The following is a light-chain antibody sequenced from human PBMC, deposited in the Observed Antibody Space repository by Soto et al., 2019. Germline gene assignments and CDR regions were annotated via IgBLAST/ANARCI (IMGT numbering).Light chain of an antibody. CDR2: GAS. CDR3: QQYGSSPPIT. J-gene: IGKJ5*01. Sequence: EVVLTQSPGTLSLSPGERGTLSCRAIQSVAANYLAWYQQKPGQAPRLLIYGASSRATGIPDRFSGSGSGTDFTLTISRLEPEDFAVYYCQQYGSSPPITFGQGTRLEI. V-gene: IGKV3-20*01. CDR1: QSVAANY.